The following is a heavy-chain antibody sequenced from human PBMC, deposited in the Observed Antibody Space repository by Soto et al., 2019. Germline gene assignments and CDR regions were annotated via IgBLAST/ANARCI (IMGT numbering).Heavy chain of an antibody. CDR2: IYHNGST. Sequence: SETLSLTCAVSGGSISSGGYSWSWIRQPPGKGLEWIGYIYHNGSTYYNPSLKSRVTISVDRSKNQFSLKLSSVTAFDTAVYYCASLAYSSQLDYWGQGTLVTVSS. CDR1: GGSISSGGYS. V-gene: IGHV4-30-2*01. J-gene: IGHJ4*02. D-gene: IGHD6-13*01. CDR3: ASLAYSSQLDY.